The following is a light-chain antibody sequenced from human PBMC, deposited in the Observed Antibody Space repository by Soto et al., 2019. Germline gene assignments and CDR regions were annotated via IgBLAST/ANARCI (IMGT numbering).Light chain of an antibody. V-gene: IGKV3-20*01. CDR1: QGVTSNF. Sequence: ENVLTQSPGTLSLSPGERATLSCRASQGVTSNFLAWYQQKPGQAPRLLIYGASTRAAGVPDRFSGSWSGTDFTLTITRLEPEDFAVYYCQQYGRSPLLYTFGQGTKLGVK. CDR2: GAS. CDR3: QQYGRSPLLYT. J-gene: IGKJ2*01.